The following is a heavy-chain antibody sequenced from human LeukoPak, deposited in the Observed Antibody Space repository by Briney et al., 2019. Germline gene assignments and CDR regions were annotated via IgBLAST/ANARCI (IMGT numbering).Heavy chain of an antibody. CDR1: PYTFNKYY. CDR2: INPSGRSA. CDR3: ARDSVELERRNWFDP. V-gene: IGHV1-46*02. D-gene: IGHD1-1*01. J-gene: IGHJ5*02. Sequence: ASVKVSCKASPYTFNKYYIHWVRQAPGQGLEWMAVINPSGRSASYAQRFQGRVTMTRDTSTSTVYMDLSSLTSDDTAVYYCARDSVELERRNWFDPWGQGTLVTVSS.